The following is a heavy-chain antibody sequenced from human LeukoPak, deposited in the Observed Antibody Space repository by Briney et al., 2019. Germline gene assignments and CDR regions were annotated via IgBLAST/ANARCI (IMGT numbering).Heavy chain of an antibody. J-gene: IGHJ4*02. CDR2: INGGGTTV. CDR1: GFTFSSYE. D-gene: IGHD3-22*01. V-gene: IGHV3-48*03. CDR3: ARLLRAIDY. Sequence: GGSLRLSCAASGFTFSSYEMNWVRQAPGKGLEWVSYINGGGTTVYYADSVKGRFTVSRDNAKKSMYLQMNNLRVEDTAIFYCARLLRAIDYWGQGTLVTVSS.